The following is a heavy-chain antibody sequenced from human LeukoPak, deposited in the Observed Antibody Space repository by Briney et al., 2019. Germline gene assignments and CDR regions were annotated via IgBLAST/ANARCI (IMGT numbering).Heavy chain of an antibody. Sequence: PGGSLRLSCAVSGFTFSTYSMTWVRQAPGKGLEWVANIKQDGSEKYYVDSVKGRFTISRDNAKNSLYLQMNSLRAEDTAVYYCARASGPVPFDYWGQGTLVTVSS. CDR2: IKQDGSEK. CDR3: ARASGPVPFDY. J-gene: IGHJ4*02. CDR1: GFTFSTYS. V-gene: IGHV3-7*01.